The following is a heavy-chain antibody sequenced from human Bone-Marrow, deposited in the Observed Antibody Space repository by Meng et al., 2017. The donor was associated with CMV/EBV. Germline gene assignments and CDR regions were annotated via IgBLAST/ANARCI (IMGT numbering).Heavy chain of an antibody. J-gene: IGHJ5*02. CDR1: GGTFSSYT. Sequence: SVKVSCKASGGTFSSYTISWVRQAPGQGLEWMGRIIPILGIANYAQKFQGRVTITADKSTSTPYMELSSLRSEDTAVYYCAREQQLDKNWFDPWGQGTLVTVSS. CDR2: IIPILGIA. V-gene: IGHV1-69*04. D-gene: IGHD6-13*01. CDR3: AREQQLDKNWFDP.